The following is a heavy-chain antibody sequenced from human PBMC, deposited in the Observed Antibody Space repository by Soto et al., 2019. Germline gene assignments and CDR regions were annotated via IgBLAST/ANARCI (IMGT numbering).Heavy chain of an antibody. Sequence: GGSLRLSCAASGFTFSSYAMHWVRQAPGKGLEWVAVISYDGSNKYYADSVKGRFTISRDNSKNTLYLQMNSLRAEDTAVYYCASPVIAVAGAHFDYWGQGTLVTVSS. CDR3: ASPVIAVAGAHFDY. D-gene: IGHD6-19*01. J-gene: IGHJ4*02. CDR2: ISYDGSNK. CDR1: GFTFSSYA. V-gene: IGHV3-30-3*01.